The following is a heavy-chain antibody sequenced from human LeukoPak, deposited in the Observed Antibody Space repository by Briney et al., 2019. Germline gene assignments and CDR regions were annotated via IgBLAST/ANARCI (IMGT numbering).Heavy chain of an antibody. CDR3: ARDVGSSYILDP. V-gene: IGHV1-2*02. Sequence: ASVKVSCKASGYTFTGYYMHWVRQAPGQGLEWMGWINPKSGDTNYAQKFQGRVTMTRDTSISTAYMELSRLRSDDTAVYYCARDVGSSYILDPWGQGTLVTVSS. CDR1: GYTFTGYY. CDR2: INPKSGDT. J-gene: IGHJ5*02. D-gene: IGHD6-6*01.